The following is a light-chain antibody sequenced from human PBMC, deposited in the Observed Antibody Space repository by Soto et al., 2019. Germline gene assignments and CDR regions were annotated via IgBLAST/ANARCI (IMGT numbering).Light chain of an antibody. V-gene: IGLV1-44*01. Sequence: VLTQPPSASGTPGQRVTISCSGSNSNIGTNAVNWYQQIPGTAPKLLIYNNNQRPSGVPDRFSGSKSGTSASLTISGLHSDDEADYPCATWDDTLRSWVFGGGTKATVL. CDR3: ATWDDTLRSWV. CDR2: NNN. CDR1: NSNIGTNA. J-gene: IGLJ3*02.